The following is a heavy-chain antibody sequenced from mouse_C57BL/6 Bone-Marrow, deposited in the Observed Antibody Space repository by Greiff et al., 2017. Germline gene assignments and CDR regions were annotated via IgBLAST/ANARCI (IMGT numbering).Heavy chain of an antibody. J-gene: IGHJ1*03. CDR2: INYDGSST. CDR1: GFTFSDYY. V-gene: IGHV5-16*01. Sequence: EVQVVESEGGLVQPGSSMKLSCTASGFTFSDYYMAWVRQVPEKGLEWVANINYDGSSTYYLDSLKSRFIISRDNAKNILYLQMSSLKSEDTATYYCARDGGYGSRYWYVDVWGTGTTVTVSS. D-gene: IGHD1-1*01. CDR3: ARDGGYGSRYWYVDV.